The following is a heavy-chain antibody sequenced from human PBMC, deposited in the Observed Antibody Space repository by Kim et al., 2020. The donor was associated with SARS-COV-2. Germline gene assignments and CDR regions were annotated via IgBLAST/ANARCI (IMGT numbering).Heavy chain of an antibody. Sequence: SETLSLTCTVSGGSISSSSYYWGWIRQPPGKGLEWIGSIYYSGSTYYNPSLKSRVTISVDTSKNQFSLKLSSVTAADTAVYYCARHSRIVVVPAAILAWGQGTVVTVPS. J-gene: IGHJ4*02. CDR1: GGSISSSSYY. V-gene: IGHV4-39*01. D-gene: IGHD2-2*01. CDR3: ARHSRIVVVPAAILA. CDR2: IYYSGST.